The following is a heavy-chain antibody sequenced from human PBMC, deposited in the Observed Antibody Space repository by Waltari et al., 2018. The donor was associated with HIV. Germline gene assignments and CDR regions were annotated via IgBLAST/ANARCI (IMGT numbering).Heavy chain of an antibody. Sequence: QVQLVQSGTEVKKPGASVKVSCKASRYTFTGYYIHWVRQAPGQGLVWVGWINPNSGGTNYAQKFQGRVHMTRDTATSTAYMELIRLSSDDTAVYFCARSHSVAIIPGAFDFWGQGTMVTVSS. CDR3: ARSHSVAIIPGAFDF. V-gene: IGHV1-2*02. D-gene: IGHD3-3*01. CDR1: RYTFTGYY. J-gene: IGHJ3*01. CDR2: INPNSGGT.